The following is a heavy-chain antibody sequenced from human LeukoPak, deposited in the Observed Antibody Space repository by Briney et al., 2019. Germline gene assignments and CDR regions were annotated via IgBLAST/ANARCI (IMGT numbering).Heavy chain of an antibody. D-gene: IGHD2-2*02. J-gene: IGHJ6*02. Sequence: GGSLRLSCAASGFTFSSYAMHWVGQAPGKGLEWVAVISYDGSNKYYADSVKGRFTISRDNSKNTLYLQMNSLRAEDTAVYYCAREDIVVVPAAIWYYGMDVWGQGTTVTVSS. CDR3: AREDIVVVPAAIWYYGMDV. CDR1: GFTFSSYA. CDR2: ISYDGSNK. V-gene: IGHV3-30-3*01.